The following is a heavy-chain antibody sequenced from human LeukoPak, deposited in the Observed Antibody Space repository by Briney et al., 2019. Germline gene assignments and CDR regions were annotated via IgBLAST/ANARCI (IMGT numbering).Heavy chain of an antibody. V-gene: IGHV3-33*01. Sequence: GGSLRLSCAASGFTFSSYGMHWVRQAPGEGLEWVAVIWYDGTNEYYSDSVKGRFTISRDNSKSMLYLQMNSLRAEDTAVYYCARGAANYDILTGYYTRLLYYFDYWGQGTLATV. D-gene: IGHD3-9*01. CDR1: GFTFSSYG. CDR2: IWYDGTNE. CDR3: ARGAANYDILTGYYTRLLYYFDY. J-gene: IGHJ4*02.